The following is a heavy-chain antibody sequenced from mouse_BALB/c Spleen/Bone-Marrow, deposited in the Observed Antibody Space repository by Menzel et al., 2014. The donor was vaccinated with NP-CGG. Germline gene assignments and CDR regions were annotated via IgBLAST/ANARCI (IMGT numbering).Heavy chain of an antibody. D-gene: IGHD3-3*01. CDR1: GYTFTSYW. CDR2: INPSTGYT. CDR3: ARRGDSSGCQFDY. J-gene: IGHJ3*01. V-gene: IGHV1-7*01. Sequence: QVQLQQSGAELAKPGASVKMSCKASGYTFTSYWMHWVKQRPGQGLEWIGYINPSTGYTEHNQRFKDKATLTADKSSSTAYMQLSSLTSEDSADYYCARRGDSSGCQFDYWGQGTLVTDSS.